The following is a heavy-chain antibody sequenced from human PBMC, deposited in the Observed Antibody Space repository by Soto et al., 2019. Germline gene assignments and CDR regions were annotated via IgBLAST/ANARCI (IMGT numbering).Heavy chain of an antibody. V-gene: IGHV4-61*01. CDR2: IYYSGST. J-gene: IGHJ6*02. CDR1: GGSVSSGSYY. D-gene: IGHD3-3*01. Sequence: SETLSLTCTVSGGSVSSGSYYWSWIRQPPGKGLEWIGYIYYSGSTNYNPSPKSRVTISVDTSKNQFSLKLSSVTAADTAVYYCARVGPRITIFGVVIFPPNYYYYGMDVWGQGTTVTVSS. CDR3: ARVGPRITIFGVVIFPPNYYYYGMDV.